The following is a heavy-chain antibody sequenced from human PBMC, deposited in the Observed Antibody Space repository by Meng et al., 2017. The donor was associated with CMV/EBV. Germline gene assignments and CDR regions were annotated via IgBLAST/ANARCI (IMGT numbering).Heavy chain of an antibody. CDR3: GFSSWYKGPSGY. Sequence: GESLKISCAASGFTFSSYSMNWVRQAPGKGPEWVSSISSSSSYIYYADSVKGRFTISRDNAKNSLYLQMNSLRAEDTAAYYCGFSSWYKGPSGYWGQGTLVTVSS. CDR2: ISSSSSYI. D-gene: IGHD6-13*01. V-gene: IGHV3-21*01. CDR1: GFTFSSYS. J-gene: IGHJ4*02.